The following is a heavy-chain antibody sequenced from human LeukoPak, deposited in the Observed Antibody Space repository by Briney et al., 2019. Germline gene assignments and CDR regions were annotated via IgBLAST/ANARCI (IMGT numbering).Heavy chain of an antibody. Sequence: GGSLRLSCAASGFTVSSNYISWVRQAPGKGLEWVSAISGSGGSTYYADSVKGRFTISRDNSKNTLYLQMNSLRAEDTAVYYCAKLDTAMALDYWGQGTLVTVSS. CDR2: ISGSGGST. CDR3: AKLDTAMALDY. J-gene: IGHJ4*02. V-gene: IGHV3-23*01. D-gene: IGHD5-18*01. CDR1: GFTVSSNY.